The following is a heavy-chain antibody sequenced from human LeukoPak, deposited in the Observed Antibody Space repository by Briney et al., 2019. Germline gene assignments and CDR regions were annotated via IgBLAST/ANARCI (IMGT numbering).Heavy chain of an antibody. V-gene: IGHV3-15*01. CDR3: TTLSSRTKNDY. J-gene: IGHJ4*02. Sequence: GGSLRLSCAASGFTFSNAWMTWVRQAPGKGLEWVGRMQSKTDGGAKDYAAPVKGRFTISRDDSKNTLYLQMDSLKTEDTAVYYCTTLSSRTKNDYWGQGTLVTVSS. CDR2: MQSKTDGGAK. D-gene: IGHD3-16*01. CDR1: GFTFSNAW.